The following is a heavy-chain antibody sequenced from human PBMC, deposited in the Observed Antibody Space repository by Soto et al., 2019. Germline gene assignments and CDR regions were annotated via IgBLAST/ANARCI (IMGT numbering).Heavy chain of an antibody. CDR3: AKEGGYSFGPGNYYGMDV. Sequence: GGSLRLSCAASGFTFSNFAMNWVRQAPGKGLEWVSGIIGSGDTTYYADSVKGRFTISRDKSKTTLYLQMNSLRAEDTAMYYCAKEGGYSFGPGNYYGMDVWGQGTTVTVSS. V-gene: IGHV3-23*01. CDR1: GFTFSNFA. CDR2: IIGSGDTT. J-gene: IGHJ6*01. D-gene: IGHD5-18*01.